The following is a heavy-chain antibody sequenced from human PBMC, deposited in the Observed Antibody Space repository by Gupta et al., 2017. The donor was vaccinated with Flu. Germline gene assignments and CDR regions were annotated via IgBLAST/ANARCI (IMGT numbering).Heavy chain of an antibody. CDR3: ARFYGSGTPVAVQP. D-gene: IGHD3-10*01. CDR1: GGSISSATYY. V-gene: IGHV4-31*03. Sequence: QLQLQESGPGLLQPSQTLSLTCTVSGGSISSATYYWTWIRQHPVKGLEWIGEMFYTGRTYYNPSLKSRVTISADTSKNLFSLRLTSVTVADTAVYYCARFYGSGTPVAVQPWGRGTLVTVSA. CDR2: MFYTGRT. J-gene: IGHJ1*01.